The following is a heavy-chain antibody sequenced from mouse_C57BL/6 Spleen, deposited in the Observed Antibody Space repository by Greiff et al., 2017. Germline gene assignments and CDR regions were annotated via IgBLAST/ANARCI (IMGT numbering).Heavy chain of an antibody. CDR3: ARVGYYYGSSYGYFDV. V-gene: IGHV1-76*01. Sequence: VQLQQSGAELVRPGASVKLSCKASGYTFTDYYINWVKQRPGQGLEWIARFYPGSGNTYYNEKFTGKATLTVEKSSSTAYMQLNSQTSAYSAVYFCARVGYYYGSSYGYFDVWGTGTTVTVSS. CDR2: FYPGSGNT. D-gene: IGHD1-1*01. CDR1: GYTFTDYY. J-gene: IGHJ1*03.